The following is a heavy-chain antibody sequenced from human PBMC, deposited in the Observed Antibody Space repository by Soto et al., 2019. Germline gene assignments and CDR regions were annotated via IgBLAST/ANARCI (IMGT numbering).Heavy chain of an antibody. Sequence: SVKVSCKASGGTFSSYTISWVRQAPGQGLEWMGRIIPILGIANYAQKFQGRVTITADKSTSTAYMELSSLRSEDTAVYYCARRGYGVCSGYGGYFDNWGQGTMVTVSS. CDR2: IIPILGIA. CDR3: ARRGYGVCSGYGGYFDN. D-gene: IGHD3-3*01. J-gene: IGHJ4*02. CDR1: GGTFSSYT. V-gene: IGHV1-69*02.